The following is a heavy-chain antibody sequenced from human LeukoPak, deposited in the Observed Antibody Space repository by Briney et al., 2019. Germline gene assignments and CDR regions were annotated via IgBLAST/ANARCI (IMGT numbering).Heavy chain of an antibody. D-gene: IGHD3-22*01. V-gene: IGHV1-69*13. Sequence: SVKVSCKASGGTFSSYAISWVRQAPGQGLEWMGGIIPIFGTANYAQKFQGRVTITADESTSTAYMELSSLRSEDTAVYYCARDKRNYYDSSGSPDAFDIWGQGTMVTVSS. CDR3: ARDKRNYYDSSGSPDAFDI. CDR1: GGTFSSYA. CDR2: IIPIFGTA. J-gene: IGHJ3*02.